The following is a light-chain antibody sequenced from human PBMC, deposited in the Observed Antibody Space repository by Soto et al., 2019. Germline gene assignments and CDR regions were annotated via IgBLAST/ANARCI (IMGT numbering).Light chain of an antibody. V-gene: IGLV2-14*01. CDR3: CSQPATNAYV. Sequence: QSALAQPASVSGSPGQSITISCTGTSSDIGISTHISWYQQHTDTGPKLIIYCVTNRPSGVSDRFSGSKSGYTASLTIDGLQAEDEADYYFCSQPATNAYVFGSGTKLTVL. CDR2: CVT. CDR1: SSDIGISTH. J-gene: IGLJ1*01.